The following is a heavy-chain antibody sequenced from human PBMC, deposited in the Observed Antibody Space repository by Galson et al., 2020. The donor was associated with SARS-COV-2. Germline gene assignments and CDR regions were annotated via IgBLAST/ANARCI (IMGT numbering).Heavy chain of an antibody. Sequence: TGGTLRLTCAASGFIVNSNYMSWVRRAPGKGLEWVSVIESDGSTYYTDSVKGRFTISRDSSKHTVYLQMNSLRAEDTAVYYCAREPGNYDSSGDYYDDGMYGWGQGSMVTVSS. D-gene: IGHD3-22*01. CDR1: GFIVNSNY. J-gene: IGHJ6*02. CDR3: AREPGNYDSSGDYYDDGMYG. CDR2: IESDGST. V-gene: IGHV3-66*01.